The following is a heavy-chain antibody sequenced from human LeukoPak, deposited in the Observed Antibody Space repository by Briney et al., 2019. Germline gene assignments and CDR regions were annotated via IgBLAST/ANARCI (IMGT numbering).Heavy chain of an antibody. Sequence: GGSLRLSCAASGFTFSSYSMNWVRQAPGKGLEWVSYISSSSSTIYYADSVKGRFTISRDNAKNSLYLQMNSLRAEDTAVYYCARDGVVPAASRWRSNYMDVWGKGTTVTVSS. CDR2: ISSSSSTI. V-gene: IGHV3-48*04. CDR1: GFTFSSYS. CDR3: ARDGVVPAASRWRSNYMDV. J-gene: IGHJ6*03. D-gene: IGHD2-2*01.